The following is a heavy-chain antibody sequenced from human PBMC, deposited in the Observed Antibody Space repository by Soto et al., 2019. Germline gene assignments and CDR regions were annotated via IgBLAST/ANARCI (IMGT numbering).Heavy chain of an antibody. CDR3: ARVGCSSSWCMTQFDN. Sequence: GGSLRLSCASSGFNFSFYAMHWVRQTPGKGLEWVAVISFDGNNIYYADSVRGRFTISRDSSSSMLYLQMNNLKPEDSAIYYCARVGCSSSWCMTQFDNWGQGTLVTVSS. V-gene: IGHV3-30-3*01. D-gene: IGHD2-8*01. J-gene: IGHJ4*02. CDR1: GFNFSFYA. CDR2: ISFDGNNI.